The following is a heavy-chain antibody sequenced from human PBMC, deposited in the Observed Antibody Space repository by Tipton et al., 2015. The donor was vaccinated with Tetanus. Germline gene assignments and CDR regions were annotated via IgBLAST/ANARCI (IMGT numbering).Heavy chain of an antibody. CDR2: IHPADSET. J-gene: IGHJ6*02. Sequence: QLVQSGPEVKKPGESLKISCKGSGYSFTTYWIGWVRQMPGKGLEWMGIIHPADSETRYSPSFQGQVTISADKSISTAYLQWSSLKASDTAMYYCARALRYDSSGYYLGGTYYGMDVWGQGTTVTVSS. V-gene: IGHV5-51*03. CDR1: GYSFTTYW. D-gene: IGHD3-22*01. CDR3: ARALRYDSSGYYLGGTYYGMDV.